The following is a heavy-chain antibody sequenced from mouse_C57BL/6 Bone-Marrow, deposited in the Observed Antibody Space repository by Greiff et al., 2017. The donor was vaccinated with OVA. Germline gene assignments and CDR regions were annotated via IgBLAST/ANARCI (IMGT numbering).Heavy chain of an antibody. CDR3: TITTVVAHWYFDV. Sequence: EVQLQQSGAELVRPGASVKLSCTASGFNIKDDYMPWVQQRPEQGLEWIGWIDPENGDTEYASKFQGQATITEDTSSNTAYLQLSSLTSEDTAVYYCTITTVVAHWYFDVWGTGTTVTVSS. V-gene: IGHV14-4*01. CDR2: IDPENGDT. D-gene: IGHD1-1*01. J-gene: IGHJ1*03. CDR1: GFNIKDDY.